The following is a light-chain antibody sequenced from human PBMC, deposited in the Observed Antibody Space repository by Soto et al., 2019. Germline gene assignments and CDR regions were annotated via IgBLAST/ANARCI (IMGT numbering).Light chain of an antibody. CDR2: DAS. V-gene: IGKV3-20*01. CDR1: QDVTNNY. J-gene: IGKJ4*01. Sequence: EIVLTQSPGTLSLSPGERATLSCRASQDVTNNYLAWYQQKPGRAPRLLIHDASIRATGIPDRFSGSGSGTDFTITISRLETEDYAVYYCQQCSSSPLTFGGGTKVEIK. CDR3: QQCSSSPLT.